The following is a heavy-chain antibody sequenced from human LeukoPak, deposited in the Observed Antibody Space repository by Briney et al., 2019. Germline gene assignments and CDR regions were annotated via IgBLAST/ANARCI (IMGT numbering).Heavy chain of an antibody. CDR3: ARVDDY. V-gene: IGHV4-34*01. Sequence: SETLSLTCAVYGGSFSGYYWSWIHQPPGKGLEWIGEINHRGNTNYNPSLKSRVSISIDTSKNQFSLNLNSVTAADTAVYYRARVDDYWGQGTLVTVSS. J-gene: IGHJ4*02. CDR2: INHRGNT. CDR1: GGSFSGYY.